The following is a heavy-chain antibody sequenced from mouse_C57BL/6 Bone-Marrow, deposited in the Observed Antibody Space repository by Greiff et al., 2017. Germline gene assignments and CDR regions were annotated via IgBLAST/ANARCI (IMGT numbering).Heavy chain of an antibody. CDR2: INPSSGYN. V-gene: IGHV1-4*01. J-gene: IGHJ2*01. Sequence: QVQLQQSGAELARPGASVKMSCKASGYTFTSYTMYWVKQRPGQGLEWIEYINPSSGYNKFNLQFKDKGKLTADKSSSTAYWQLSTLTSEDSAVYYCARRDYDFDYWGHDTTLAVYS. CDR3: ARRDYDFDY. CDR1: GYTFTSYT. D-gene: IGHD2-4*01.